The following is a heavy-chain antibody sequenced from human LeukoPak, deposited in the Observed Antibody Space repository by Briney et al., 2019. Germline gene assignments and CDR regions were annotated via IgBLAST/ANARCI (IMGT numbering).Heavy chain of an antibody. CDR2: FSGGAGKT. CDR1: GFTFSSYS. Sequence: GGSLRLSCAASGFTFSSYSMNWVRQAPGKRLEWVSSFSGGAGKTYYADSVKGRFTISRDNSQNTVYLQMSSLRAEDTAVYYCAKDQYIYGSSPFDYWGQGTLVTVSS. V-gene: IGHV3-23*01. J-gene: IGHJ4*02. D-gene: IGHD3-10*01. CDR3: AKDQYIYGSSPFDY.